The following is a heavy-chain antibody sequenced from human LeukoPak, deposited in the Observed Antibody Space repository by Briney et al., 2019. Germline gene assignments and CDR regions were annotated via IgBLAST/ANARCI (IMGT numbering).Heavy chain of an antibody. CDR2: ISGSGGNT. CDR3: ASDRRSDSSGYAFDI. V-gene: IGHV3-48*03. Sequence: GGSLRLSCAASGFTFSSYEMNWVRQAPGKGLEWVSGISGSGGNTYYADSVKGRFTISRDNAKNSLYLQMNSLGAEDTAFYYCASDRRSDSSGYAFDIWGQGTMVTVSS. D-gene: IGHD3-22*01. J-gene: IGHJ3*02. CDR1: GFTFSSYE.